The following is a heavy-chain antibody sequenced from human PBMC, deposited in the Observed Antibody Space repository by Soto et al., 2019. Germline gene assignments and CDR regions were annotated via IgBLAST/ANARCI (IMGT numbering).Heavy chain of an antibody. V-gene: IGHV4-39*01. D-gene: IGHD3-22*01. CDR2: IYYSGST. J-gene: IGHJ4*02. CDR3: TRRSRSIVVACSFDY. CDR1: GGSISSSSYY. Sequence: QLQLQESGPGLVKPSETLSLTCTVSGGSISSSSYYWGWIRQPPGKGLEWIGSIYYSGSTYYNTSLKSRVTISVNTSKNQFSLKLSSATAADTAVYYCTRRSRSIVVACSFDYWGQGTLVTVSS.